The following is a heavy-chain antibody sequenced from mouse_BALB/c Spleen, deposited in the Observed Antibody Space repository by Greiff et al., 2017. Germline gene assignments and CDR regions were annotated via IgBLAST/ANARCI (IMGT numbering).Heavy chain of an antibody. V-gene: IGHV3-8*02. CDR2: ISYSGST. J-gene: IGHJ4*01. CDR1: GDSITSGY. D-gene: IGHD4-1*01. Sequence: EVKLQESGPSLVKPSQTLSLTCSVTGDSITSGYWNWIRKFPGNKLEYMGYISYSGSTYYNPSLKSRISITRDTSKNQYYLQLNSVTTEDTAAYYSARGSSWDYYAMDYWGQGTSVTVSS. CDR3: ARGSSWDYYAMDY.